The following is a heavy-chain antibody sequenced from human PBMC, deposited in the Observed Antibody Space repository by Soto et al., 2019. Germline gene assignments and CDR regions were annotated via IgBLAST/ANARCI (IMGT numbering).Heavy chain of an antibody. V-gene: IGHV1-69*08. CDR2: IIPILGET. CDR3: ARGLGGRMDD. CDR1: GTIFSSYT. J-gene: IGHJ6*02. Sequence: QVQLVQSGAEVEKPGSSVRVSCKASGTIFSSYTISWVRQAPGQGLEWMGRIIPILGETNSAQKFQDRVTLTADNSTNTAYMKLNSLRLEDTAVYYCARGLGGRMDDWGQGTTVTVSS. D-gene: IGHD3-16*01.